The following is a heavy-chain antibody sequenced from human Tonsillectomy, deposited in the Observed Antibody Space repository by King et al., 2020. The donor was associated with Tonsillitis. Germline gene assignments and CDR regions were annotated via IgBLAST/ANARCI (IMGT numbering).Heavy chain of an antibody. Sequence: VQLVESGAEVKKPGASVKVSCKASGNTFTGYYMHWVRQAPGQGLEWMGRINPDNGGTHYAQTFQGRVTMTRDTSISTAYMELSRLGSDDRVVYYCARSWGDNSGWHFDRWGGGTLVTVPS. CDR1: GNTFTGYY. CDR3: ARSWGDNSGWHFDR. CDR2: INPDNGGT. V-gene: IGHV1-2*05. J-gene: IGHJ2*01. D-gene: IGHD6-25*01.